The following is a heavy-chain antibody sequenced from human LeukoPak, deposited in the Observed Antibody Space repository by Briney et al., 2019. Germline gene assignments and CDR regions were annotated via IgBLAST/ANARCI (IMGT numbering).Heavy chain of an antibody. V-gene: IGHV3-23*01. CDR1: GFTFSTYT. D-gene: IGHD3-22*01. CDR3: AKGDDYYDSSGYYYEASGY. CDR2: ISGSGGST. J-gene: IGHJ4*02. Sequence: PGGSLRLSCAASGFTFSTYTMSWVRQAPGKGLEWVSAISGSGGSTYYADSVKGRFTISRDNSKNTLYLQMNNLRAEDTAVYYCAKGDDYYDSSGYYYEASGYWGQGTLVTVSS.